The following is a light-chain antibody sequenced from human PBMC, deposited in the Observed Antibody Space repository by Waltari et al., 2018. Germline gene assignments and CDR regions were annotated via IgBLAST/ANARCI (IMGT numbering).Light chain of an antibody. CDR2: WAS. CDR1: ESVLYSSHNKNQ. Sequence: DIVMTQSPESLAVSLGERATINCKTSESVLYSSHNKNQVAWYQQKPGQPPKLLLYWASTRKSGVPERFSGSGSETDFTLTVTSLQAEDVAVYYCQQYYNTPLTFGGGTKVEIK. CDR3: QQYYNTPLT. V-gene: IGKV4-1*01. J-gene: IGKJ4*01.